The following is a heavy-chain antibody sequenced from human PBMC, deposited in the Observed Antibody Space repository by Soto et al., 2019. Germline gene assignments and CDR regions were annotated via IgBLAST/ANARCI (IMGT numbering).Heavy chain of an antibody. CDR3: ARIDGSGWFFDY. CDR1: GGSFSGYY. CDR2: INHSGST. V-gene: IGHV4-34*01. D-gene: IGHD6-19*01. J-gene: IGHJ4*02. Sequence: PSETLSLTCAVYGGSFSGYYWSWICQPPGKGLEWIGEINHSGSTNYNPSLKSRVTISVDTSKNQFSLKLRSVTAADAAVYFCARIDGSGWFFDYWGQGTLVTVS.